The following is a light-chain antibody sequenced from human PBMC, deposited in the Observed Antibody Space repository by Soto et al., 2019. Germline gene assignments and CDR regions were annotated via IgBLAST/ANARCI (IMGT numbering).Light chain of an antibody. V-gene: IGKV1-27*01. CDR2: SAS. Sequence: DIQMTQSPSSLSASVGDRVTITCRASQDISVYLAWYQQKPGKVPKLLIYSASTLQSGLPSRFSGSGSRTDFTLTISSLPPEDVATYYCQKFNTAPLTFGQGTRLEIK. CDR3: QKFNTAPLT. CDR1: QDISVY. J-gene: IGKJ5*01.